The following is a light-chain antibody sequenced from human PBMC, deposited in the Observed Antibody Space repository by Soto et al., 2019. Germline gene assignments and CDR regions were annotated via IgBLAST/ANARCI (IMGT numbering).Light chain of an antibody. CDR3: QQDYNSR. V-gene: IGKV3D-7*01. CDR1: QSVSSSY. Sequence: PGERVTLSCRASQSVSSSYLTWYQQKPGQAPRLLIYGASTRATSIPARFSGSGSGTDFTLTISSLQPEDFAVYYCQQDYNSRFGGGTKVEIK. J-gene: IGKJ4*01. CDR2: GAS.